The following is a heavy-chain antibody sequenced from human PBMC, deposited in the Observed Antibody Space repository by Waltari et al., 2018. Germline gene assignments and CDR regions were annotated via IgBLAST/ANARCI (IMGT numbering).Heavy chain of an antibody. D-gene: IGHD6-6*01. CDR1: GVSFNTDI. CDR2: IYSSTNGFI. V-gene: IGHV3-21*01. CDR3: ARSYDTSSPFDY. Sequence: EVQLVESGGGLVKPGGSLRLSCAASGVSFNTDIMNWVRQAPEKGLEWISSIYSSTNGFIYYADSVRGRFSVSRDNAKNSLYLEMNSLRAEDTAVYYCARSYDTSSPFDYWGQGTLVTVSS. J-gene: IGHJ4*02.